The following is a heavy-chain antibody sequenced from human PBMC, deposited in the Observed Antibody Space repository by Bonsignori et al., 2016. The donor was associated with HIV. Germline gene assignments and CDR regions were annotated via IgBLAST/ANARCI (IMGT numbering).Heavy chain of an antibody. D-gene: IGHD3/OR15-3a*01. Sequence: WIRQSPSRGLEWLGRTYYRSKWYNDYAVSVESRITINPDTSQNQFSLQLNSVTPEDTAVYYCARGFGMIVALDAFDIWGQGTMVTVSS. CDR3: ARGFGMIVALDAFDI. V-gene: IGHV6-1*01. CDR2: TYYRSKWYN. J-gene: IGHJ3*02.